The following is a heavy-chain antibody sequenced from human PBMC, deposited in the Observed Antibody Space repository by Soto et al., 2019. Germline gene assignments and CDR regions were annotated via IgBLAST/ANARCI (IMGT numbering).Heavy chain of an antibody. CDR2: IKSKTDGGTT. J-gene: IGHJ5*02. CDR3: TTERIVVVVAANGWFDP. V-gene: IGHV3-15*01. D-gene: IGHD2-15*01. Sequence: GGSLRLSCAASGFTFSNAWMSWVRQAPGKGLEWVGRIKSKTDGGTTDYAAPVKGRFTISRDDSKNTLYLQMNSLKTEDTAVYYCTTERIVVVVAANGWFDPWGQGTLVTVS. CDR1: GFTFSNAW.